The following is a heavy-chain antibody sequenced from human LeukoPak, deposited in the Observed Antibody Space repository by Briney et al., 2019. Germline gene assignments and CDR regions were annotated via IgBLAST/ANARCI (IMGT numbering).Heavy chain of an antibody. D-gene: IGHD6-13*01. J-gene: IGHJ4*02. CDR1: GFIFSRHT. V-gene: IGHV3-30-3*01. CDR2: ISYDGSNE. CDR3: VRSSAAAKDDFDY. Sequence: AGGSLTLSCAASGFIFSRHTMHWVRQAPGKGLQWVTLISYDGSNEYFADSVKGRFTISRDNSRNTLSLQVNSLRLEDTAVYYCVRSSAAAKDDFDYWGQGTLVTVSS.